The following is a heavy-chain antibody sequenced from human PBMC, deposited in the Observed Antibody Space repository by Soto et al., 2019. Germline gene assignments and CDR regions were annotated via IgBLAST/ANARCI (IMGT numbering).Heavy chain of an antibody. D-gene: IGHD6-6*01. CDR1: GGTFSSYT. CDR2: IIPILGIA. Sequence: ASVKVSCKASGGTFSSYTISWVRQAPGQGLEWMGRIIPILGIANYAQKFQGRVTITADKSTSTAYMELSSLRSEDTAVYYCAKDPYSSSSGSYNWFDPWGQGTLVTVSS. V-gene: IGHV1-69*02. CDR3: AKDPYSSSSGSYNWFDP. J-gene: IGHJ5*02.